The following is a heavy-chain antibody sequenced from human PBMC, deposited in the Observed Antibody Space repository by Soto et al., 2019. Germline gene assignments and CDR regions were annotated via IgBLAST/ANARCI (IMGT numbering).Heavy chain of an antibody. V-gene: IGHV4-39*01. CDR2: IYYSGST. D-gene: IGHD2-2*02. CDR1: GGSISSNTYY. J-gene: IGHJ3*02. CDR3: ARSCSTPSCYTERAFDI. Sequence: PSETLSLTCTVSGGSISSNTYYWGWIRQPPGKGLEWIGSIYYSGSTYYNPSLKSRVTIFVDTSKDQFSLKLSSVTAADTAVYFCARSCSTPSCYTERAFDIWGQGTMVTVSS.